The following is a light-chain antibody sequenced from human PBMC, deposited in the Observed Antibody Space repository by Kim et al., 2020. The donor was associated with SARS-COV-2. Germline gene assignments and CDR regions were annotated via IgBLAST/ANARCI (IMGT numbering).Light chain of an antibody. CDR1: QGLVYFTGNTY. CDR3: MQGTHSPFT. V-gene: IGKV2-30*01. CDR2: EVS. J-gene: IGKJ3*01. Sequence: PASMSCRSSQGLVYFTGNTYLNWFQQRPGQSPRRLIYEVSKRDSGVPDRFSGSGSGTDFTLKITRVEAEDVGIYYCMQGTHSPFTFGPGTKVDIK.